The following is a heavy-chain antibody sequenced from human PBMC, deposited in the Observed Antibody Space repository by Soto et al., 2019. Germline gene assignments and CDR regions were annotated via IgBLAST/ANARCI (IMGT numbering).Heavy chain of an antibody. CDR1: GFTFSSYG. CDR3: ARETHDSSGYYFRSYYFDY. J-gene: IGHJ4*02. V-gene: IGHV3-30*03. Sequence: PGGSLRLSCAASGFTFSSYGMHWVRQAPGKGLEWVAVISYDGSNKYYADSVKGRFTISRDNSKNTLYLQMNSLRAEDTAVYYCARETHDSSGYYFRSYYFDYWGQGTLVTVS. D-gene: IGHD3-22*01. CDR2: ISYDGSNK.